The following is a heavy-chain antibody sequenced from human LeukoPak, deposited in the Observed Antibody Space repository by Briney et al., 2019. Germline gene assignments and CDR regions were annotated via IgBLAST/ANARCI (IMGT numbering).Heavy chain of an antibody. Sequence: SDTLPHTCAVYVLFVSPYWCMWIRHPPGKGLEWIGEINQSGSTNYNTSLKSRVTISIDASKNQFSLKLSSVTAADRAVYYCARGPRTYWYYIVVWAEGTAVTVSS. D-gene: IGHD2-8*02. V-gene: IGHV4-34*01. CDR2: INQSGST. J-gene: IGHJ6*03. CDR3: ARGPRTYWYYIVV. CDR1: VLFVSPYW.